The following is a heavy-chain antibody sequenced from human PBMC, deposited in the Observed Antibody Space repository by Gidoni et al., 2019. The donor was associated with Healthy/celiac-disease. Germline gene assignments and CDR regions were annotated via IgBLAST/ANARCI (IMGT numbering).Heavy chain of an antibody. Sequence: QVQLQESGPGLVKPSQTLSLTCTVSGGSISSGGYYGSWISQHPGKGLEWIGYIYYSGSTYYNPSLKSRVTISVDTSKNQFSLKLSSVTAADTAVYYCASSWDHGREAFTFDYWGQGTLVTVSS. D-gene: IGHD1-26*01. CDR2: IYYSGST. V-gene: IGHV4-31*03. J-gene: IGHJ4*02. CDR3: ASSWDHGREAFTFDY. CDR1: GGSISSGGYY.